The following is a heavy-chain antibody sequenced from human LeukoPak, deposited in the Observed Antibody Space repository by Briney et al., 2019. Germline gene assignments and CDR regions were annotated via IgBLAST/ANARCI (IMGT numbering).Heavy chain of an antibody. CDR3: ARAGRVRGVIIISSHTKNWFDP. Sequence: GASVKVSCKASGYTFTSYAMHWVRQAPGQRFEWMGWINAGNGKTKYSQKFQGRVTITRDTTASTAYVELSSLRSEDTAVYYCARAGRVRGVIIISSHTKNWFDPWGQGTLVTVSS. J-gene: IGHJ5*02. D-gene: IGHD3-10*01. CDR1: GYTFTSYA. V-gene: IGHV1-3*01. CDR2: INAGNGKT.